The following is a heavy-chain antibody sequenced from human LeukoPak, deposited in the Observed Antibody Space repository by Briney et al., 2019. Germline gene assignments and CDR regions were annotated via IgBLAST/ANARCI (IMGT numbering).Heavy chain of an antibody. CDR1: GYTFTSYG. CDR3: AREFLDSGIAVAGTFYWFDP. Sequence: GASVKVSCKASGYTFTSYGISWVRQAPGQGLEWMGWISAYNGNTNYAQKLQGRVTMTTDTSTSTAYMELRSLRSEDTAVYYCAREFLDSGIAVAGTFYWFDPWGQGTLVTVSS. J-gene: IGHJ5*02. D-gene: IGHD6-19*01. CDR2: ISAYNGNT. V-gene: IGHV1-18*01.